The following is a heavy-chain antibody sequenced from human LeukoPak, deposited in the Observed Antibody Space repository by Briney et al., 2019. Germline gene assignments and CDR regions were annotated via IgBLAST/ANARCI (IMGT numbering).Heavy chain of an antibody. CDR1: GVTFSSYW. Sequence: GGPLRLSCAASGVTFSSYWMHWVRQAPGEGLVWVSRINSDGSSTSYADSVKGRFTISRDNAKNTLYLKMNSLRAEDTAVYYCARGGSSSWYGSWGQGTLVTVSS. CDR2: INSDGSST. V-gene: IGHV3-74*01. D-gene: IGHD6-13*01. J-gene: IGHJ4*02. CDR3: ARGGSSSWYGS.